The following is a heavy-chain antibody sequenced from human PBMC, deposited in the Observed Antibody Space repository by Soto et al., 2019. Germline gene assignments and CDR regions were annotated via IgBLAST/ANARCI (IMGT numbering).Heavy chain of an antibody. J-gene: IGHJ5*01. CDR2: IYKSATT. Sequence: SETLSLTCSVSGDSISDLDYFWAWIRQPPGQALEYIGYIYKSATTYYNPSFESRVAISVDTSKSQFSLNVTSVTAADTAVYFCARGRYCLTGRCFPNWFDSWGQGALVTVSS. D-gene: IGHD7-27*01. CDR1: GDSISDLDYF. CDR3: ARGRYCLTGRCFPNWFDS. V-gene: IGHV4-30-4*01.